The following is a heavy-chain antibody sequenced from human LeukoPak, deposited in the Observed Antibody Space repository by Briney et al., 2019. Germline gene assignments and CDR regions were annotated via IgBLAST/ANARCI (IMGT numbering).Heavy chain of an antibody. CDR3: AKVGFSEMEWLLYSDH. D-gene: IGHD3-3*01. Sequence: VRQAPGKGLEWASAISGSSGHTYYADYVKGRFTISRDNSKNTLYLQMNSLRAEDTAVYYCAKVGFSEMEWLLYSDHWGQGTLVTVSS. V-gene: IGHV3-23*01. J-gene: IGHJ4*02. CDR2: ISGSSGHT.